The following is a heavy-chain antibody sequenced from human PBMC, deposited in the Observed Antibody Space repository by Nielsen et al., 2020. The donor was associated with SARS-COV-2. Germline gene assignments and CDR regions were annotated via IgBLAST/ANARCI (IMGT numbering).Heavy chain of an antibody. V-gene: IGHV4-59*08. CDR2: VSYSGRT. Sequence: SETLSLTCTVSGGSISTYYWSWIQQSPGKGVEWIAQVSYSGRTDYNPSLSLERRVTISVDTSKNQVSLQLSSVTAADTALYYCARQRGRGWYFDLWGRGTLVTVSS. J-gene: IGHJ2*01. CDR3: ARQRGRGWYFDL. D-gene: IGHD3-16*01. CDR1: GGSISTYY.